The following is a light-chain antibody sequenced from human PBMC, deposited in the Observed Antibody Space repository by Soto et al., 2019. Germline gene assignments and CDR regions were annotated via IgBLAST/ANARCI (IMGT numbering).Light chain of an antibody. V-gene: IGLV4-69*01. CDR1: SGHSSYA. Sequence: QPVLTQSPSASASLGASVKLTCTLSSGHSSYAIAWHQQQPEKGPRYLMKLNSDGSHSKGDGIPDRFSGSSSGAERYLTISSLQSEDEADYYCQTWGTGILHWVFGGGTKLTVL. J-gene: IGLJ3*02. CDR3: QTWGTGILHWV. CDR2: LNSDGSH.